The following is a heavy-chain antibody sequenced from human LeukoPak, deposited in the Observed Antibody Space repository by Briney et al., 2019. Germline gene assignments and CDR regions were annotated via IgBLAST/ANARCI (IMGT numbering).Heavy chain of an antibody. Sequence: ASVKVSCKASGYTFTTYGIEWVRQAPGQGLEWMGWISAYNGNTNYAQKLQGRVTMTTDTSTSTAYMELRSLRSDDTAVYYCARGQSSSLYYYYYYMDVWGKGTTVTISS. D-gene: IGHD6-13*01. J-gene: IGHJ6*03. V-gene: IGHV1-18*01. CDR3: ARGQSSSLYYYYYYMDV. CDR2: ISAYNGNT. CDR1: GYTFTTYG.